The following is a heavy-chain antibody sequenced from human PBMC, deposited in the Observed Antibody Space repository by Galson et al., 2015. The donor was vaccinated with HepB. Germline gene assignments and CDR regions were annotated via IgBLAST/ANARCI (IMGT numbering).Heavy chain of an antibody. V-gene: IGHV6-1*01. CDR3: ARDAIVGATGLKVYYYGMDV. D-gene: IGHD1-26*01. J-gene: IGHJ6*02. CDR1: GDSVSSNSAA. CDR2: IYYRSKWYN. Sequence: CAISGDSVSSNSAAWNWIRQSPSRGLEWLGRIYYRSKWYNDYAVSVKSRITINPDTSKNQFSLQLNSVTPEDTAVYYCARDAIVGATGLKVYYYGMDVWGQGTTVTVSS.